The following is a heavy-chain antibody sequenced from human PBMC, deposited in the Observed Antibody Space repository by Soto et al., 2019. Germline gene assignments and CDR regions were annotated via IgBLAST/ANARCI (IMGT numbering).Heavy chain of an antibody. J-gene: IGHJ4*02. Sequence: PGGSLRLSCAASGFTFSSYGMHWVRQAPGKGLEWVAVISYDGSNKYYADSVKGRFTISRDNSKNTLYLQMNSLRAEDTAVYYCAKDVCSSTSCYFFDYWGQGTLVTVSS. V-gene: IGHV3-30*18. D-gene: IGHD2-2*01. CDR3: AKDVCSSTSCYFFDY. CDR2: ISYDGSNK. CDR1: GFTFSSYG.